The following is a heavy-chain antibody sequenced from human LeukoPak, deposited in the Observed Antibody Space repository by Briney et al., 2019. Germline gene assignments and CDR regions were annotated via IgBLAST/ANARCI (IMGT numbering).Heavy chain of an antibody. CDR3: AKDRSSGWYFDY. Sequence: GGSLRLSCAASGFTFSSYAMSWVRQAPGKGLEWVSAISGSAGSTYYADSVKGRFTISRVNSKNTLYLQMNSLRAEDTAVYYCAKDRSSGWYFDYWGQGTLVTVSS. V-gene: IGHV3-23*01. J-gene: IGHJ4*02. CDR1: GFTFSSYA. CDR2: ISGSAGST. D-gene: IGHD6-19*01.